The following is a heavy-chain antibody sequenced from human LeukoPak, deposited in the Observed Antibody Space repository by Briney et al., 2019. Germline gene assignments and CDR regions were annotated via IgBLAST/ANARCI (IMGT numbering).Heavy chain of an antibody. CDR1: GFTFSTYW. Sequence: GGSLRLSCAASGFTFSTYWMHWVRQAPGKGLVWVSRIRSDESTTDYADSVKGRFTISRDNSKNSLYLQMNSLRTEDTALYYCAKDKGYGSGSAVDYWGQGTLVTVSS. D-gene: IGHD3-10*01. V-gene: IGHV3-74*01. CDR2: IRSDESTT. CDR3: AKDKGYGSGSAVDY. J-gene: IGHJ4*02.